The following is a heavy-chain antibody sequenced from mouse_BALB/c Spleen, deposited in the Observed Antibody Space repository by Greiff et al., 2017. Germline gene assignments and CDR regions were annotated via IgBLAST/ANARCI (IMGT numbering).Heavy chain of an antibody. CDR2: IDPENGDT. CDR3: NRDDGFAY. CDR1: GFNITDYY. J-gene: IGHJ3*01. V-gene: IGHV14-4*02. D-gene: IGHD2-14*01. Sequence: EVQLQQSGAELVRSGASVKLSCTASGFNITDYYMHWVKQRPEQGLEWIGWIDPENGDTEYAPKFQGKATMTADTSSNTAYLQLSSLTSEDTAVYYCNRDDGFAYWGQGTLVTVSA.